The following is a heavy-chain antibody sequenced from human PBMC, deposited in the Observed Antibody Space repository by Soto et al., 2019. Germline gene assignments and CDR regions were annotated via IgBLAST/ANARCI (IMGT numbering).Heavy chain of an antibody. V-gene: IGHV5-51*01. Sequence: GESLKISCKGSGYRFTSYWIGWVRQMPGEGLQWMGITYPGDSTTRYSPSFQGQVTISADKSINTAYLQWRSLKASDTAMYYCARHPGNFYDDTGYYYWGQGTLVTVSS. D-gene: IGHD3-22*01. J-gene: IGHJ4*02. CDR2: TYPGDSTT. CDR1: GYRFTSYW. CDR3: ARHPGNFYDDTGYYY.